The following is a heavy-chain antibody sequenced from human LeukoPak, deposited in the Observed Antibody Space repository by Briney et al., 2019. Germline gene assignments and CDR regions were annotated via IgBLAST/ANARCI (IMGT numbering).Heavy chain of an antibody. CDR2: ISSSGSTI. Sequence: VGSLRLSCAASGFTFSDYYMSWIRQAPGKGLEWVSYISSSGSTIYYADSVKGRFTISRDNAKNSLYLQMDSLGAEDTAVYYCARCEGFGLYMDVWGKGAPVAVSS. J-gene: IGHJ6*03. D-gene: IGHD3-3*01. CDR3: ARCEGFGLYMDV. CDR1: GFTFSDYY. V-gene: IGHV3-11*04.